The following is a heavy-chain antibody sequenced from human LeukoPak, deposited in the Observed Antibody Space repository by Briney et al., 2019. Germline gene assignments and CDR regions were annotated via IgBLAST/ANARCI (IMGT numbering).Heavy chain of an antibody. V-gene: IGHV1-2*02. J-gene: IGHJ4*02. Sequence: GASVKVSCKASGYTFTFYFIHWVRQAPGQRPERMGWINCNTGDTNYAQKFQGRVSITRDTSTSTLYMDLTSLTSDDTAVYYCARDRYFGGNSYGYWGQGTLVTVSS. CDR1: GYTFTFYF. D-gene: IGHD4-23*01. CDR2: INCNTGDT. CDR3: ARDRYFGGNSYGY.